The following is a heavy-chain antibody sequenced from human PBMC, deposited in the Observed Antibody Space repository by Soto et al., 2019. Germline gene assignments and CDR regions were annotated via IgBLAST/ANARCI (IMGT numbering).Heavy chain of an antibody. CDR1: GFTFSSYG. Sequence: QVQLVESGGGVVQPGRSLRLSCAASGFTFSSYGLHWVRQAPGKGLEWVAVIWYDGSNKYYADSVKGRFTISRDNSNNTLYLQMNSLRAEDTAVYYCARAAAGTNSYYGMDVWGQGTTVTVSS. V-gene: IGHV3-33*01. CDR2: IWYDGSNK. D-gene: IGHD6-13*01. J-gene: IGHJ6*02. CDR3: ARAAAGTNSYYGMDV.